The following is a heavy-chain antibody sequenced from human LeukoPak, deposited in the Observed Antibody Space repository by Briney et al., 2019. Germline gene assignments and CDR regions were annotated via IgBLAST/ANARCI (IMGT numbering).Heavy chain of an antibody. J-gene: IGHJ4*02. Sequence: PSETLSLTCAVYGGSFSGCDWSWIRRPPGKGLEWIGEINHSGSTNYNPSLKSRVTISVDTSKNQFSLKLSSVTAADAAVYYCARGWGPPWLVFDYWGQGTLVTVSS. CDR3: ARGWGPPWLVFDY. CDR1: GGSFSGCD. V-gene: IGHV4-34*01. D-gene: IGHD6-19*01. CDR2: INHSGST.